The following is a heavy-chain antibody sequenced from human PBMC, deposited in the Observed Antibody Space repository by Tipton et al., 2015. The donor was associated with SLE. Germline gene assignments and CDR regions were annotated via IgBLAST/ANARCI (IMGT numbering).Heavy chain of an antibody. CDR3: ARDGSSSSYFDY. CDR2: INPSAGST. V-gene: IGHV1-46*01. Sequence: QSGAEVKKPGASVKVSCKASGYTFTSYYMHWVRQAPGQGPEWMGVINPSAGSTSYAQKFQGRVIMTRDTSMRTAYMELSSLRSEDTAVYYCARDGSSSSYFDYWGQGTLVTVSS. CDR1: GYTFTSYY. D-gene: IGHD6-13*01. J-gene: IGHJ4*02.